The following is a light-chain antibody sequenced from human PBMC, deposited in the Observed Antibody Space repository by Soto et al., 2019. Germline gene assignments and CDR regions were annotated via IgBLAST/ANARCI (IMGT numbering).Light chain of an antibody. J-gene: IGKJ1*01. V-gene: IGKV3D-20*01. CDR2: DAS. CDR1: QSVTSNY. CDR3: HQYCTSPPWT. Sequence: EIVLTQSPGTLSVSPGERATLSCGASQSVTSNYLAWYQQKPGLAPRLLIYDASTRATGIPDRFSGSGSGTDFTLTISRLDPEDFAVYYCHQYCTSPPWTFGQGTKVDIK.